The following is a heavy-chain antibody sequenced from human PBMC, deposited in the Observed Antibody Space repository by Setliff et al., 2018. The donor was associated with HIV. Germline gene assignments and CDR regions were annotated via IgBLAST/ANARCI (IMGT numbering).Heavy chain of an antibody. D-gene: IGHD6-19*01. CDR3: ARTGYSSGWYYYYGMDV. Sequence: ASVKVSCKASGYTFSGYYMHWVRQAPGQGLEWMGWINPNSGGKNYAQKCQGRVTMTRDTSNSTAYMELSRLRSDDTAVYYRARTGYSSGWYYYYGMDVLGQGTTVTGAS. J-gene: IGHJ6*02. CDR1: GYTFSGYY. CDR2: INPNSGGK. V-gene: IGHV1-2*02.